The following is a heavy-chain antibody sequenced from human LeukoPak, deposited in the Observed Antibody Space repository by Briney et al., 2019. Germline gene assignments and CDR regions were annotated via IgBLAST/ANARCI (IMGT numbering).Heavy chain of an antibody. CDR2: IYTSGST. D-gene: IGHD3-22*01. CDR3: ARSLERQVDYYDSSGYYRKTETQPRGVAFDI. Sequence: SETLSLTCTVYGGSISSYYWSWILQPAGKGLEWIGRIYTSGSTNYNPSLKSRVTMSVDTSKNQFSLYLSSVTAADKAVYYCARSLERQVDYYDSSGYYRKTETQPRGVAFDIWGQGTMVTVSS. CDR1: GGSISSYY. J-gene: IGHJ3*02. V-gene: IGHV4-4*07.